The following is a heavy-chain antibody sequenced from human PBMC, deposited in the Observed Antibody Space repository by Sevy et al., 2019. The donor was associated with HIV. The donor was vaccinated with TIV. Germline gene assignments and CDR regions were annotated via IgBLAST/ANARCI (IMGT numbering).Heavy chain of an antibody. Sequence: GSLRLSCTVSGGSISSSSYYWGWIRQPPGKGLEWIVTFLYTGSTYYNPSLKSRVTTSLDTSNNQFSLKLRSVTAADTAVYYCARQNSGVWQWTFDIWGQGTMVTVSS. CDR3: ARQNSGVWQWTFDI. V-gene: IGHV4-39*01. J-gene: IGHJ3*02. CDR1: GGSISSSSYY. D-gene: IGHD6-19*01. CDR2: FLYTGST.